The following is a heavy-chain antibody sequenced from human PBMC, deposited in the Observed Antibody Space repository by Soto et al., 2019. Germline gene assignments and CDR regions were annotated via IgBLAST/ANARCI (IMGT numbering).Heavy chain of an antibody. CDR2: ISGSGGST. CDR3: AKEGLGAYSYGTSEFDY. D-gene: IGHD5-18*01. Sequence: EVQLLESGGGLVQPGGSLRLSCAASGFTFSSYAMSWVRQAPGKGLEWVSTISGSGGSTIYADSVKGRFTISRDDSKNTLYVQMNSLRAADTAVYYCAKEGLGAYSYGTSEFDYWGPGTRVT. V-gene: IGHV3-23*01. CDR1: GFTFSSYA. J-gene: IGHJ4*02.